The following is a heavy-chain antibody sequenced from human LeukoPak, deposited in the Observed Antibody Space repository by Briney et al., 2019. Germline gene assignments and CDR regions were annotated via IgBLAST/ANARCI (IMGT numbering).Heavy chain of an antibody. CDR3: TRDDVPAAISTHYYYYYYMYV. D-gene: IGHD2-2*01. V-gene: IGHV3-49*03. J-gene: IGHJ6*03. Sequence: PGGSLRLSCTASGFTFVDYAMSWFRQAPGKGLEWVGFIRCKAYGGTTESAASVKGRFTISGDYSKTIAYLQMNSLKTEDTAVYYCTRDDVPAAISTHYYYYYYMYVWGKGTTVTVSS. CDR1: GFTFVDYA. CDR2: IRCKAYGGTT.